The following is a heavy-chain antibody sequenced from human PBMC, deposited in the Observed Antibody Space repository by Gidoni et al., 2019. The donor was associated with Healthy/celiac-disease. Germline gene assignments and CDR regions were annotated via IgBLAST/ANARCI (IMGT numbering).Heavy chain of an antibody. V-gene: IGHV3-49*04. Sequence: EVQLVESGGGLVQPGRSLRLSCPASGFTFGDYAMSWVRQAPGKGLEWVGFIRSKAYGGTTEYAASVKGRFTISRDDSKSIAYLQMNSLKTEDTAVYYCTRDSGSYLGAEDAFDIWGQGTMVTVSS. CDR2: IRSKAYGGTT. CDR3: TRDSGSYLGAEDAFDI. J-gene: IGHJ3*02. CDR1: GFTFGDYA. D-gene: IGHD1-26*01.